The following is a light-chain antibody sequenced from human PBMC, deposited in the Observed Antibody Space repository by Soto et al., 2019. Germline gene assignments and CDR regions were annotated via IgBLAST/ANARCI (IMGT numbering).Light chain of an antibody. CDR1: ESPSSSY. CDR2: GVS. CDR3: QHYGTSPLT. Sequence: EVVLTQSPDTLSLSPGERATLSCRASESPSSSYFAWYQQKPGQAPRLLIYGVSSRATGIPDRFSGSGSGTDFTLTISRLEPEDFAVYFCQHYGTSPLTFGQGTK. J-gene: IGKJ1*01. V-gene: IGKV3-20*01.